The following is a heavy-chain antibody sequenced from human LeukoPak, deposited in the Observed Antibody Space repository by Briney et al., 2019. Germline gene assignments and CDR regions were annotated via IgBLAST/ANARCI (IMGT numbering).Heavy chain of an antibody. J-gene: IGHJ4*02. D-gene: IGHD2-15*01. V-gene: IGHV4-4*07. Sequence: MTSETLSLTCTVSGGSISSYYWNWIRQPAGKGLEWIGRIHTSGSTNYNPSLKSRVTMSVDTSKNQFSLKLSSVTAADTAVYYCARVICSGGSCRFDYWGQGILVTVSS. CDR2: IHTSGST. CDR3: ARVICSGGSCRFDY. CDR1: GGSISSYY.